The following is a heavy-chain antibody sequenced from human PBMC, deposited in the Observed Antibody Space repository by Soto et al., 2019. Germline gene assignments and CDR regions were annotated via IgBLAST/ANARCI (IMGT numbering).Heavy chain of an antibody. V-gene: IGHV3-7*04. CDR2: IKQDGSEK. D-gene: IGHD6-19*01. CDR1: GFTFSSYW. Sequence: GGSLRLSCAASGFTFSSYWMSWVRPAPGKGLEWVANIKQDGSEKYYVDSVKGRFTISRDNAKNSLYLQMNSLRAEDTAVYYCARDGSGWYSAYYYGMDVWGQGTTVTVSS. J-gene: IGHJ6*02. CDR3: ARDGSGWYSAYYYGMDV.